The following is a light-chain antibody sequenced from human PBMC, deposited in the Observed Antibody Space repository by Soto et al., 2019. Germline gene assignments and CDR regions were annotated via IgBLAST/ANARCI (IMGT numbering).Light chain of an antibody. CDR1: SSDVGGYNY. CDR3: SSYTSSSTLFYV. V-gene: IGLV2-14*01. CDR2: EVS. Sequence: QSALTQPASVSGSPGQSITISYTGTSSDVGGYNYVSWYQQHPGKAPKLMIYEVSNRPSGVSNRFSGSKSGNTASLTISGLQAEDEADYYCSSYTSSSTLFYVFGTGTKVTVL. J-gene: IGLJ1*01.